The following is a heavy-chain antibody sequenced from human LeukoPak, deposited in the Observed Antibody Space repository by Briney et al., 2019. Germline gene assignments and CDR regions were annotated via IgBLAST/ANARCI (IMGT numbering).Heavy chain of an antibody. V-gene: IGHV4-34*01. J-gene: IGHJ2*01. D-gene: IGHD4-17*01. Sequence: SETLSLTCAVYGGSFSGYYWSWIRQPPGKGLEWIGEINHSGSTNYNPSLKSRVTISVDTSKNRFSLKLSSVTAADTAVYYCARPHPPTVTTPYWYFDLWGRGTLVTVSS. CDR3: ARPHPPTVTTPYWYFDL. CDR1: GGSFSGYY. CDR2: INHSGST.